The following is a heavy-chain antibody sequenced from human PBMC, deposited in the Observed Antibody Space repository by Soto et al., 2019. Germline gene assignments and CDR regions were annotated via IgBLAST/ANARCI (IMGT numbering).Heavy chain of an antibody. D-gene: IGHD1-26*01. Sequence: QVQLQQWGAGLLKPSETLSLTCAVYGGSFSGYYWSWIRQPPGKGLEWIGEINHSGSTNYNPSLKSRVTISVDTSKNQFSLKLSSVTAADTAVYYCARGLVVGATYWYFDLWGRGTLVTVSS. CDR1: GGSFSGYY. V-gene: IGHV4-34*01. CDR2: INHSGST. J-gene: IGHJ2*01. CDR3: ARGLVVGATYWYFDL.